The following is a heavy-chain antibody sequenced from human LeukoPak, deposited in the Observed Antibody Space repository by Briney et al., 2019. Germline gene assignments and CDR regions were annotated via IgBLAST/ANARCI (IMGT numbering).Heavy chain of an antibody. J-gene: IGHJ4*02. Sequence: PGGSLRLSCAASGFTFSSYWMHWVRQAPGKGLVWVSRINNDGSTTNYADPVKGRFTISRDNAKNTLYLQVNSLRAEDTAVYYCARETAGHDYWGQGTLATVSS. D-gene: IGHD1-1*01. CDR2: INNDGSTT. CDR1: GFTFSSYW. V-gene: IGHV3-74*01. CDR3: ARETAGHDY.